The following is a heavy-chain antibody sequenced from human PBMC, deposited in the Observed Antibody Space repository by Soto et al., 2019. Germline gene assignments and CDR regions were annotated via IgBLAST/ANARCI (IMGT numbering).Heavy chain of an antibody. CDR2: ISYDGSNK. Sequence: GGSLRLSXAASGFTFSSYGMHWVRQAPGKGLEWVAVISYDGSNKYYADSVKGRFTISRDNSKNTLYLQMNSLRAEDTAVYYCAKNYYDSRPLYYFDYWGQGTLVTVSS. CDR1: GFTFSSYG. D-gene: IGHD3-22*01. V-gene: IGHV3-30*18. J-gene: IGHJ4*02. CDR3: AKNYYDSRPLYYFDY.